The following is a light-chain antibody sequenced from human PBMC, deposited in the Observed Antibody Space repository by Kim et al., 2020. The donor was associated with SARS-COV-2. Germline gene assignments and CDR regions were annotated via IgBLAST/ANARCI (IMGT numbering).Light chain of an antibody. CDR1: KLGDKY. CDR2: QDN. V-gene: IGLV3-1*01. J-gene: IGLJ1*01. Sequence: SYELTQPPSVSVSPGETASITCSGYKLGDKYVSWYQQKPGQSPVVVIYQDNRRPSGIPERFSGSNSGNTATLTISGTQAMDEADYYCQAWDSGTHNYVFGAGTKVTVL. CDR3: QAWDSGTHNYV.